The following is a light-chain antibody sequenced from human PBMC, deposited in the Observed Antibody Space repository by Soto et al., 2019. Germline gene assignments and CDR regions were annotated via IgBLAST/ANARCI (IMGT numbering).Light chain of an antibody. CDR1: HSVRRNF. CDR2: GAS. Sequence: ESVLTQSRGALSLAPGERATLSCRASHSVRRNFLAWYQQKPGQAPRLLIYGASNRATGIPDRFSGSGSGTDFTLTITRLEPEDFAMYYRPRYDSLRTFGQGTKVDIK. J-gene: IGKJ1*01. CDR3: PRYDSLRT. V-gene: IGKV3-20*01.